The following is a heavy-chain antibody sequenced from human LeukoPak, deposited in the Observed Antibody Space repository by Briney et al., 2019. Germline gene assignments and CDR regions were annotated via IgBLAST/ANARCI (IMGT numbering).Heavy chain of an antibody. V-gene: IGHV3-23*01. CDR1: GFTFSSYA. J-gene: IGHJ6*03. D-gene: IGHD4-17*01. CDR2: ISGSGGST. CDR3: AKRDKTGDYGAVWG. Sequence: GGSLTLSCAASGFTFSSYAMSWVRQAPGEGREWVLAISGSGGSTYYADSVKGRFTISRDNSKNTLCLQMSSLRAEDTAVYYCAKRDKTGDYGAVWGWGNVITVT.